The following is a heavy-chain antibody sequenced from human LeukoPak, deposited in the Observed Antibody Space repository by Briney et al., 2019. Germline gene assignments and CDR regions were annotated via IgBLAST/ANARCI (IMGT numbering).Heavy chain of an antibody. J-gene: IGHJ4*02. D-gene: IGHD1-26*01. CDR2: IYHSGST. CDR3: AGLREGGAN. V-gene: IGHV4-38-2*01. Sequence: SETLSLTCAVSGYSISSGYYWGWIRQPPGKGLEGIGSIYHSGSTYYNPPLKSRVTISRDTSKNHFSLKLSSVTAADTAVYYCAGLREGGANWGQGTLVTVSS. CDR1: GYSISSGYY.